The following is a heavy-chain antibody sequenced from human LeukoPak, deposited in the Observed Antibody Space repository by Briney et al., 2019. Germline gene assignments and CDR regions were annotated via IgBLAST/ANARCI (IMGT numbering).Heavy chain of an antibody. CDR3: AKPGDRYAFDI. Sequence: PGGSLRLSCAASGFALNSYSLAWVRQAPGKGLEWVAFIRYDGSNEYYADSVKARFTISRDNSKNTLYLQMSSLRAEDTAVYYCAKPGDRYAFDIWGQGTMVTVSS. CDR2: IRYDGSNE. D-gene: IGHD7-27*01. V-gene: IGHV3-30*02. CDR1: GFALNSYS. J-gene: IGHJ3*02.